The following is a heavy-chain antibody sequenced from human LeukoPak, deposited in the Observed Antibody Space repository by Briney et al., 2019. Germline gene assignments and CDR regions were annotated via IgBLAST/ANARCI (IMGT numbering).Heavy chain of an antibody. V-gene: IGHV1-18*04. CDR3: ASNRGYSYGYLWFDP. D-gene: IGHD5-18*01. CDR1: GYTFTSDG. CDR2: ISAYNGNT. J-gene: IGHJ5*02. Sequence: ASVKVSCKASGYTFTSDGISWVRQAPGQGLEWMGWISAYNGNTNYAQKLQGRVTMTTDTSTSTAYMELRSLRSDDTAVYYCASNRGYSYGYLWFDPWGQGTLVTVSS.